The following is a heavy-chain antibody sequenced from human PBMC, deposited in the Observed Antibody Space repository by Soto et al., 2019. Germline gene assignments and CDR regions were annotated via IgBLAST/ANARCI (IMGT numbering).Heavy chain of an antibody. D-gene: IGHD3-3*01. Sequence: QVQLQESGPGLVKPSETLSLTCTVSGDSISRHYYWSWIRQPAGKGLEWIGHVYASGSPNYNPSLKSRVTMSVDTSKNQFSLRLTSVTAADTAVYYCARVDFWGGRTHDYWGQGTLVTVSS. V-gene: IGHV4-4*07. CDR1: GDSISRHYY. J-gene: IGHJ4*02. CDR2: VYASGSP. CDR3: ARVDFWGGRTHDY.